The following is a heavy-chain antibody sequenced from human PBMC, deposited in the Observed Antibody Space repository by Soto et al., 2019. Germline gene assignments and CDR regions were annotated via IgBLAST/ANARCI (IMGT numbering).Heavy chain of an antibody. Sequence: ASVKVSCKASGYTFTSYGISWVRQAPGQGLEWMGWISAYNGNTNYAQKLQGRVTMTTDTSTSTAYMELRSLRSDDTAVYYCARDRIFYYDSSGYPFDYWGQGTLVTVSS. CDR3: ARDRIFYYDSSGYPFDY. V-gene: IGHV1-18*01. D-gene: IGHD3-22*01. CDR1: GYTFTSYG. CDR2: ISAYNGNT. J-gene: IGHJ4*02.